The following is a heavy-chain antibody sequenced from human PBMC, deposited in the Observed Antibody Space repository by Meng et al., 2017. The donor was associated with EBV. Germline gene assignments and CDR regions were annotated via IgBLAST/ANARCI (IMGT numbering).Heavy chain of an antibody. Sequence: QVLLRQWGAGLLKPSXTLSLSCAVYGGSFTDYYWSWIRQAPGKSLEWIGEVSHSGRTRYNPSLKSRVSMSADVSKKQFSLKMKSVTAADTGVYFCARVGYSVHDVSFEDFGGQGTLVTVSS. D-gene: IGHD5/OR15-5a*01. CDR2: VSHSGRT. CDR3: ARVGYSVHDVSFEDF. J-gene: IGHJ4*02. V-gene: IGHV4-34*01. CDR1: GGSFTDYY.